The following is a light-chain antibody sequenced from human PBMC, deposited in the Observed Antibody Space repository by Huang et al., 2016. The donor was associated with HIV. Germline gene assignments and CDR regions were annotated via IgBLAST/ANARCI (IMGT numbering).Light chain of an antibody. CDR2: GAS. CDR3: QQFGSSPPYS. J-gene: IGKJ2*03. V-gene: IGKV3-20*01. CDR1: QPVTNNY. Sequence: IVLTQSPDTLSSPGERTTLSCRASQPVTNNYLAWYQQRPGQAPRLLSYGASTRATGIPDRCSGSGSGTDFTLTISRLEPKDFVVYYCQQFGSSPPYSFGQGTKLEIK.